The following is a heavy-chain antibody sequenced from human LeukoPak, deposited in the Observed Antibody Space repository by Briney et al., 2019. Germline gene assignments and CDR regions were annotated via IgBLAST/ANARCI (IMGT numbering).Heavy chain of an antibody. CDR2: IYTSGST. CDR3: ARQPFSMTTLSKDAFDI. CDR1: GGSISSYY. Sequence: RTSETLSLTCTVSGGSISSYYWSWIRQPAGKGLEWIGRIYTSGSTNYNPSLKSRVTMSVDTSKNQFSLKLSSVTAADTAVYYCARQPFSMTTLSKDAFDIWGQGTMVTVSS. D-gene: IGHD4-17*01. V-gene: IGHV4-4*07. J-gene: IGHJ3*02.